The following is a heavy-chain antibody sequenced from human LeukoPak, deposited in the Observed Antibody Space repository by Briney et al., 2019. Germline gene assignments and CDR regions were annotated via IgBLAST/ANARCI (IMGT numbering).Heavy chain of an antibody. CDR1: GYNFATYW. Sequence: GESLKISCKGSGYNFATYWIGWVRQMPGKGLEWMGIIYPGDSDTRYSPSFQGQVTISADKSISTAYLQWSSLKASDTAMYYCARHSADSSGYYCGRRTGDYWGQGTLVTVSS. D-gene: IGHD3-22*01. J-gene: IGHJ4*02. V-gene: IGHV5-51*01. CDR3: ARHSADSSGYYCGRRTGDY. CDR2: IYPGDSDT.